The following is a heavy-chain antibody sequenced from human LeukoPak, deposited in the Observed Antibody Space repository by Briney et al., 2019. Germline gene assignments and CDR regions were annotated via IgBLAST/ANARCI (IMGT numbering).Heavy chain of an antibody. CDR2: IYYSEST. CDR3: ARDYWNDGLFDY. J-gene: IGHJ4*02. D-gene: IGHD1-1*01. Sequence: PSETLSLTCTVSGGSISSYYWSWIRQPPGKGLEWIGYIYYSESTNYNPSLKSRVTISVDTSKNQFSLKLSSVTAADTAVYYCARDYWNDGLFDYWGQGTLVTVSS. V-gene: IGHV4-59*01. CDR1: GGSISSYY.